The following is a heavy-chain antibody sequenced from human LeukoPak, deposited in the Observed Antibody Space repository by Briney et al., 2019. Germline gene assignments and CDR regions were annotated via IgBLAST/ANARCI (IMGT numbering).Heavy chain of an antibody. Sequence: PGGSLRLSCAASGFTFSTFAMTWVRQAPGKGLEWVSGVVGGGTTYYADSVKGRFTLSKDNSKKTVYLQMNSLGVEDTAIYYCAKDLHYNDGRWEFDPWGQGTLVTVSS. CDR2: VVGGGTT. CDR3: AKDLHYNDGRWEFDP. V-gene: IGHV3-23*01. J-gene: IGHJ5*02. D-gene: IGHD5-24*01. CDR1: GFTFSTFA.